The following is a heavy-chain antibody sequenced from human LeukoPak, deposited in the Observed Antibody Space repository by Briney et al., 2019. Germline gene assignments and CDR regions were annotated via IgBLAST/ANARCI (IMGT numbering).Heavy chain of an antibody. D-gene: IGHD3-10*01. CDR1: GFTFSSYG. CDR2: ISYDGSNK. J-gene: IGHJ4*02. Sequence: GGSLRLSCAASGFTFSSYGMHWVRQAPGKGLEWVAVISYDGSNKYYADSVKGRFTISRDNSKNTLYLQMNSLRAEDTAVYYCAKGPGSGSYPSYWGQGTLVTVSS. V-gene: IGHV3-30*18. CDR3: AKGPGSGSYPSY.